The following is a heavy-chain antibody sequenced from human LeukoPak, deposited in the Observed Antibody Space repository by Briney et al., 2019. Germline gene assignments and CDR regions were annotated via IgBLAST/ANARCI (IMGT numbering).Heavy chain of an antibody. D-gene: IGHD3-3*01. Sequence: ASVKVSCKASGYTFTGYYMHWVRQAPGQGLEWMGWINPNSGGTNYAQKFQGRVTMTRDTSISTAYMELSRLRSDDTAVYYCARLIPISYYDFWSGYLDPAYYFDYWGQGTLVTVSS. CDR2: INPNSGGT. J-gene: IGHJ4*02. CDR3: ARLIPISYYDFWSGYLDPAYYFDY. CDR1: GYTFTGYY. V-gene: IGHV1-2*02.